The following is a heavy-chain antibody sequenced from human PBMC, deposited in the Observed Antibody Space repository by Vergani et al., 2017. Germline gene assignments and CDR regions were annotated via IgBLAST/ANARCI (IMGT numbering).Heavy chain of an antibody. V-gene: IGHV1-69*01. CDR3: ARDRDYCTSGGSCYSRLAFDI. CDR1: GGTFSSYA. CDR2: IIPIFGTA. J-gene: IGHJ3*02. Sequence: QVQLVQSGAEVKKPGSSVKVSCKASGGTFSSYAISWVRQAPGQGLEWMGGIIPIFGTANYAQKFQGRVTITAEESTSTAYMELSSLRAEDTAVYYCARDRDYCTSGGSCYSRLAFDIWGQGTMVTVSS. D-gene: IGHD2-15*01.